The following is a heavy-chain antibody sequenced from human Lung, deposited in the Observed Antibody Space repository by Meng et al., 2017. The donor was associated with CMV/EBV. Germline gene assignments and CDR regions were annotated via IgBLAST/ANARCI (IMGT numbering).Heavy chain of an antibody. Sequence: GGSLRLSCTVSGFTFGDYAMSWVRQAPGKGLEWVGFIRSKGYGGAREYAASVKGRFSISRDDSKSIAYLQMNSLKTEDTAVYYCSRGATTFGVAHYDYWGQGTLVTVSS. CDR3: SRGATTFGVAHYDY. D-gene: IGHD3-3*01. CDR2: IRSKGYGGAR. V-gene: IGHV3-49*04. J-gene: IGHJ4*02. CDR1: GFTFGDYA.